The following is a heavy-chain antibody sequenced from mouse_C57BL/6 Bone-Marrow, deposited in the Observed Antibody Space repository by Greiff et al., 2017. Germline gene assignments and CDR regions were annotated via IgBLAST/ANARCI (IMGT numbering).Heavy chain of an antibody. J-gene: IGHJ4*01. CDR3: ARHLYAMDY. CDR1: GFTFSDYY. V-gene: IGHV5-12*01. CDR2: IRNGGGST. Sequence: EVKLMESGGGLVQPGGSLKLSCAASGFTFSDYYMYWVRQTPEKRLEWVAYIRNGGGSTYYPDTVKGRFTISRDNAKNTLYLQMSRLKSEDTAMYYCARHLYAMDYWGQGTSVTVSS.